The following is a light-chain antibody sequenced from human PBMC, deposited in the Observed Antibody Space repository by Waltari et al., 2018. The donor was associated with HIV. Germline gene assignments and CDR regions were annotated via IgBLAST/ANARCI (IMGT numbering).Light chain of an antibody. Sequence: QSALTQPASVSGSLGQSITISCTGTSSAIGSSNLFSWYQQYPGKAPKVIIYDVNKWPSGVSHRFSGFKAANTASLTISGLQAEDEADYYCCSYAGSPTFVIFGGGTKVTVL. CDR2: DVN. CDR1: SSAIGSSNL. CDR3: CSYAGSPTFVI. V-gene: IGLV2-23*02. J-gene: IGLJ2*01.